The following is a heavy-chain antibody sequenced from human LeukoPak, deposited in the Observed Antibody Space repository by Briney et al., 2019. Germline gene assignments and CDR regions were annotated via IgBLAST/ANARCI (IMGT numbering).Heavy chain of an antibody. CDR3: ARDSADYGEPYYFDY. CDR2: ISSSSSYI. D-gene: IGHD4-17*01. Sequence: GGSLRLSCAASGFTFSSYSMNWVRQAPGKGLEWVSPISSSSSYIYYADSVKGRFTISRDNAKNSLYLQMNSLRAEDTAVYYCARDSADYGEPYYFDYWGQGTLVTVSS. CDR1: GFTFSSYS. V-gene: IGHV3-21*01. J-gene: IGHJ4*02.